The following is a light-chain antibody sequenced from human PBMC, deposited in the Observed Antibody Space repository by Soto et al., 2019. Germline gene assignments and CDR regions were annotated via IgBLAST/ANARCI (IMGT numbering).Light chain of an antibody. CDR3: QQRSNWPPTWT. CDR1: QSVSSY. CDR2: DAS. Sequence: EIVLTQSPATLSLSPGERATLSCRASQSVSSYLAWYQQKPGQAPRLLIYDASNRATGTPARFSGSGSGTDFTLTISSLEPEDSAVYYCQQRSNWPPTWTFGQGTKVEIK. J-gene: IGKJ1*01. V-gene: IGKV3-11*01.